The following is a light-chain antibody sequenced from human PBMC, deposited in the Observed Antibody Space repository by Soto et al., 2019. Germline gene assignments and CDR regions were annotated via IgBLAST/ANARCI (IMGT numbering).Light chain of an antibody. J-gene: IGKJ5*01. CDR2: LGS. CDR3: MQALQTPYT. Sequence: DIVMTQSPLSLPVTPGEPASISCRSSQSLLHSNGYNYLDWYLQKPGQSPQLLIYLGSNRASGVPDRFSGSGSGTDFTLKISRVEDEDVGVYYCMQALQTPYTFGPGPRLEIK. CDR1: QSLLHSNGYNY. V-gene: IGKV2-28*01.